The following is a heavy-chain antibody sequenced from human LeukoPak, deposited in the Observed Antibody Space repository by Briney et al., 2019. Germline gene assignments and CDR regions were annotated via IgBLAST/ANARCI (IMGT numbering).Heavy chain of an antibody. J-gene: IGHJ4*02. D-gene: IGHD3-16*01. CDR3: ARGWGCDS. Sequence: GGSLRLSCAASGFNFSTYWISWFRQAPGKGLEWVANIKQDGSERYYVDSVKGRFTISRDNAKNSLYLQMNSLRAEDTATYYCARGWGCDSWGQGTLVTVSS. CDR2: IKQDGSER. CDR1: GFNFSTYW. V-gene: IGHV3-7*01.